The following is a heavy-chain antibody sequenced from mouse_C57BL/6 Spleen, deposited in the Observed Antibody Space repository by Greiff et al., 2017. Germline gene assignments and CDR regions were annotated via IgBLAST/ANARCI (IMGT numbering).Heavy chain of an antibody. CDR2: IYPGSGNT. CDR1: GYTFTDYY. Sequence: VQLQQSGAELVRPGASVKLSCKASGYTFTDYYINWVKQRPGQGLEWIARIYPGSGNTYYNEKFKGKATLTAEKSSSTAYMQLSSLTSEDSAVYFCARSYITTVVVDYWGQGTTLTVSS. CDR3: ARSYITTVVVDY. J-gene: IGHJ2*01. D-gene: IGHD1-1*01. V-gene: IGHV1-76*01.